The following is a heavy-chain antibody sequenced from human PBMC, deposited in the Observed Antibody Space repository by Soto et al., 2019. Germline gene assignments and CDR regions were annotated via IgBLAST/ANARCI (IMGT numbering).Heavy chain of an antibody. CDR3: ARDPVVAGTGFYGMDV. Sequence: ASVKVSCKASGYTFTSYYMHWVRQAPGQGLEWMGIINPSGGSTSYAQKFQGRVTMTRDTSTSTVYMELSSLRSEDTAAYYCARDPVVAGTGFYGMDVWGQGTTVTVSS. CDR1: GYTFTSYY. CDR2: INPSGGST. D-gene: IGHD6-19*01. V-gene: IGHV1-46*01. J-gene: IGHJ6*02.